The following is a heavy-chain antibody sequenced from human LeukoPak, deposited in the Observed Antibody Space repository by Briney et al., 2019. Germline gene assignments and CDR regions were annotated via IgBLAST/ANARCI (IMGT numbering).Heavy chain of an antibody. CDR3: ARAQGWNNWFDP. Sequence: SETLSLTCAVYGGSFSGYYWSWIRQPPGKGLEWIGEINHSGSTDYNPSLKSRVTISVDTSKNQFSLKLSSVTAADTAVYYCARAQGWNNWFDPWGQGTLVTVSS. V-gene: IGHV4-34*01. CDR1: GGSFSGYY. D-gene: IGHD2-15*01. CDR2: INHSGST. J-gene: IGHJ5*02.